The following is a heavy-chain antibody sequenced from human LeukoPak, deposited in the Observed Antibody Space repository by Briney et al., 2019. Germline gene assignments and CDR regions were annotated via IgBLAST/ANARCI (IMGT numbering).Heavy chain of an antibody. CDR2: ISGSGGST. CDR1: GFTFSSYA. V-gene: IGHV3-23*01. D-gene: IGHD3-10*01. CDR3: AKVLGYGSGSYSLGGFDY. Sequence: GGSLRLSCAASGFTFSSYAMSWVRQAPGKGLEWVSAISGSGGSTNYADSVKGRFTISRDNSKNTLYLQMNSLRAEDTAVYYCAKVLGYGSGSYSLGGFDYWGQGTLVTVSS. J-gene: IGHJ4*02.